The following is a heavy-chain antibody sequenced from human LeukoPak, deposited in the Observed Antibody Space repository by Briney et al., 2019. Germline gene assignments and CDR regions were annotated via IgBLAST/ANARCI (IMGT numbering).Heavy chain of an antibody. CDR2: IGAAGDT. CDR3: TRGTTVTPFDY. CDR1: GFTFSYYD. J-gene: IGHJ4*02. V-gene: IGHV3-13*01. Sequence: GGSLRLSCEASGFTFSYYDMHWVRQSPGKGLEWVSCIGAAGDTYYPDSVKGRFTISRDNAKNSFYLQMNSLRAGDTAVYFCTRGTTVTPFDYWGQGTLVTVSS. D-gene: IGHD4-17*01.